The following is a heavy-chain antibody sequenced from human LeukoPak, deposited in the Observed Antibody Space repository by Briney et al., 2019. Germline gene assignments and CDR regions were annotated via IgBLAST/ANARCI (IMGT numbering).Heavy chain of an antibody. V-gene: IGHV3-23*01. CDR3: AREGYSSSWYLSPRYFDY. D-gene: IGHD6-13*01. Sequence: PGGSLRLSCAASGFTFSSYAMSWVRQAPGKGLEWVSAISGSGSTNYADSVKGRFTISRDNAKNSLYLQMNSLRAEDTAVYYCAREGYSSSWYLSPRYFDYWGQGTLVTVSS. J-gene: IGHJ4*02. CDR2: ISGSGST. CDR1: GFTFSSYA.